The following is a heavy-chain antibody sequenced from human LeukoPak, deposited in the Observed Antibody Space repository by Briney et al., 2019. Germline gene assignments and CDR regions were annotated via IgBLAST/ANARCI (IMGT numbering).Heavy chain of an antibody. CDR3: ANSLAAAGFYYYYGMDV. Sequence: PGGSLRLSCAASGFTFSSYGMHWVRQAPGKGLEWVAVISYDGSNKYYADSAKGRFTISRDNSKNTLYLQMNSLRAEDTAVYYCANSLAAAGFYYYYGMDVWGQGTTVTVSS. J-gene: IGHJ6*02. V-gene: IGHV3-30*18. D-gene: IGHD6-13*01. CDR1: GFTFSSYG. CDR2: ISYDGSNK.